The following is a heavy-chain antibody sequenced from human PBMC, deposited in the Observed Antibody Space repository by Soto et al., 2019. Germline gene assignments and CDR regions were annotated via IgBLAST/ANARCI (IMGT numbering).Heavy chain of an antibody. CDR1: GGSISSSNW. D-gene: IGHD2-15*01. CDR3: ARAILVAATPNWFDP. Sequence: SETLSLTCAVSGGSISSSNWWSWVRQPPGKGLEWIGEIYHSGSTNYNPSLKSRVTISVDKSKNQFSLKLSSVTAADTAVYYCARAILVAATPNWFDPWGQGTLVT. V-gene: IGHV4-4*02. J-gene: IGHJ5*02. CDR2: IYHSGST.